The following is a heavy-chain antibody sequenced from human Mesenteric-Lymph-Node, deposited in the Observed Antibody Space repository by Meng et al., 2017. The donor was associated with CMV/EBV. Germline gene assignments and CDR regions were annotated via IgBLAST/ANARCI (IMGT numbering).Heavy chain of an antibody. CDR2: INPSGGST. Sequence: ASVKVSCKASGYTFTSYYMHWVRQAPGRGLEWMGIINPSGGSTSYAQKFQGRVTMTRDTSTSTVYMELSSLRSEDTAVYYCARDRRYCSSTSCYLNDKNFSYYYGMDVWGQGTTVTVSS. D-gene: IGHD2-2*01. J-gene: IGHJ6*02. CDR1: GYTFTSYY. CDR3: ARDRRYCSSTSCYLNDKNFSYYYGMDV. V-gene: IGHV1-46*01.